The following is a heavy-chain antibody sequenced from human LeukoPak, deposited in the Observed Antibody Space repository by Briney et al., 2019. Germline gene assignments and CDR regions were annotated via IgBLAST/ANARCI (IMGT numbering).Heavy chain of an antibody. Sequence: GGSLRLSCAASGFTFRDYYMSWIRQAPGKGLEWVSYISSSGSYTKKADSVEGRFTISRDNAKNSMYLQMNSLRAEDTAVYYCVRTCDAVTGAFDIWGQGTLVTVSS. V-gene: IGHV3-11*03. D-gene: IGHD2-21*01. CDR2: ISSSGSYT. J-gene: IGHJ3*02. CDR3: VRTCDAVTGAFDI. CDR1: GFTFRDYY.